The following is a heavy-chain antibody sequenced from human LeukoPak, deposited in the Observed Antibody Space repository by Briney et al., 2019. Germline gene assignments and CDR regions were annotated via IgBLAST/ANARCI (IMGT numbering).Heavy chain of an antibody. D-gene: IGHD1-26*01. CDR3: ARDGRRGNFDK. J-gene: IGHJ4*02. Sequence: PGKSLRLSCAASGFTFSSYAMHWVRQAPGKGLAWVSVIIGDGFITPYADSAKGRFPIPRDTDKNTLYLQMNSLRGEDTAVYYCARDGRRGNFDKWGQGTLVSVSS. CDR2: IIGDGFIT. CDR1: GFTFSSYA. V-gene: IGHV3-74*01.